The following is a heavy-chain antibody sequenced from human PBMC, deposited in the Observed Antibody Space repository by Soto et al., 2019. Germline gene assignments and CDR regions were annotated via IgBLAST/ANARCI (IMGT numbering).Heavy chain of an antibody. V-gene: IGHV4-39*01. CDR1: GGSISSSTYY. CDR3: ATITVAGTPYYYMGV. D-gene: IGHD6-19*01. CDR2: IYYSGST. Sequence: PSETLSLTCTVSGGSISSSTYYWGWIRQPPGKGLEWIGNIYYSGSTYYNPSLKSRVTMSLDTSKNQFSLKLSSVTAADTAVYYCATITVAGTPYYYMGVSGRGTTVTVSS. J-gene: IGHJ6*03.